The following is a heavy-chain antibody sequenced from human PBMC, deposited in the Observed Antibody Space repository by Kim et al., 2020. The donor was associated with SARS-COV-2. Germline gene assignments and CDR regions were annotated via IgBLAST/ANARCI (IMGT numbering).Heavy chain of an antibody. V-gene: IGHV3-48*02. CDR1: GFTLSPYS. CDR3: SRGQQYMLSQNFYY. J-gene: IGHJ4*02. Sequence: GGSLRLSCAASGFTLSPYSMNWVRQAPGKGLEWVSFISSTSDTIYYADSVKGRFTMSRANAKNSLFLQMNSLRDEATAVYYCSRGQQYMLSQNFYYWGQG. D-gene: IGHD2-8*01. CDR2: ISSTSDTI.